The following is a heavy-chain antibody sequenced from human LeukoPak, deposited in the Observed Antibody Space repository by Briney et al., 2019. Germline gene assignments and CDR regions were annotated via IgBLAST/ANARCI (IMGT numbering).Heavy chain of an antibody. Sequence: GGSLRLSCAASGFTFTSYWMHWVRQAPGKGLVWVSRINNDGSGTTYADSVKGRFTISRDHAKNTLYLQMNSLRAEDTAVYYCARPYSNYYYGMDVWGQGTTVTVSS. D-gene: IGHD4-11*01. CDR1: GFTFTSYW. CDR3: ARPYSNYYYGMDV. V-gene: IGHV3-74*01. CDR2: INNDGSGT. J-gene: IGHJ6*02.